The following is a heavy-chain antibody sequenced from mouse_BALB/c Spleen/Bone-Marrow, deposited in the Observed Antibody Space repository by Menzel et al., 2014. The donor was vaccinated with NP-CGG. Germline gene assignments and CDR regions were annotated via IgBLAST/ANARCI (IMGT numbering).Heavy chain of an antibody. CDR1: GFTFTDYY. D-gene: IGHD2-4*01. J-gene: IGHJ1*01. Sequence: EVMLVESGGGLVQPGGSLRLSRATSGFTFTDYYMSWVRQPPGKALEWLGFIRNKAKGYTSENSASVKGRFTISRDNSQSILYLQMNALRAEDSATYYCARDINYDIYWYFDVWGAGTTVTVSS. CDR3: ARDINYDIYWYFDV. V-gene: IGHV7-3*02. CDR2: IRNKAKGYTS.